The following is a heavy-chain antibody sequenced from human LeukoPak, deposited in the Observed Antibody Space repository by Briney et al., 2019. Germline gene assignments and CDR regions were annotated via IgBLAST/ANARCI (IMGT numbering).Heavy chain of an antibody. CDR2: IKADGSEK. CDR1: GFSFSGHW. CDR3: AYRNNFEY. V-gene: IGHV3-7*05. Sequence: GGSLRLSCAASGFSFSGHWMNWVRQPPGKGLEWVANIKADGSEKYYVDSVKGRFTISRDDAKRTEDLQMDNLRAEDTAIYHCAYRNNFEYWGQGALVTVSS. D-gene: IGHD1-26*01. J-gene: IGHJ4*02.